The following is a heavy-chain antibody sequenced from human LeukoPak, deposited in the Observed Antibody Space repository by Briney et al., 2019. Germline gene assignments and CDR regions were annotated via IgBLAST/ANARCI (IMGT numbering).Heavy chain of an antibody. J-gene: IGHJ6*03. D-gene: IGHD3-22*01. CDR3: ARGSYDSSGYYPRYYYYYMDV. CDR1: GGTFSSYA. V-gene: IGHV1-69*05. CDR2: IIPIFGTA. Sequence: GASVKVSCKASGGTFSSYAISWVRQAPGQGLEWMGGIIPIFGTANYAQKFQGRVTITTDESTSTAYMELSSLRSEDTAVYYCARGSYDSSGYYPRYYYYYMDVWGKGTTVTVSS.